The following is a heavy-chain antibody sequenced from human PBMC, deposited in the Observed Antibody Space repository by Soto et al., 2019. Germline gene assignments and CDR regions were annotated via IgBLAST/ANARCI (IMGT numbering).Heavy chain of an antibody. CDR3: AKDPNYDILTAYYGMGV. V-gene: IGHV3-30*18. D-gene: IGHD3-9*01. CDR1: GFIFSSYG. J-gene: IGHJ6*02. CDR2: ISYDGSSK. Sequence: GGSLRLSCAASGFIFSSYGMHWVRQAPGKGLEWVAVISYDGSSKYYADSVKGRFTISRDNSKNTLYLQMNSLRADDTSVYYCAKDPNYDILTAYYGMGVWGQGTTVTVSS.